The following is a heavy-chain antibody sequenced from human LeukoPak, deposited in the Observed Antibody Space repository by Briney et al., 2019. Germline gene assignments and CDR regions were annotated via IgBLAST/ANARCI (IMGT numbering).Heavy chain of an antibody. D-gene: IGHD6-13*01. Sequence: GGSLRLSCAASAFTFSSYAMHWVRQAPGKGPEWVAVISYGGSNKNYADSVKGRFTISRDNSKNTLFLQMNSLRVEDTAVYYCARGQHRIATTGMEFDYWGQGTLVTVSS. J-gene: IGHJ4*02. CDR3: ARGQHRIATTGMEFDY. CDR2: ISYGGSNK. V-gene: IGHV3-30*04. CDR1: AFTFSSYA.